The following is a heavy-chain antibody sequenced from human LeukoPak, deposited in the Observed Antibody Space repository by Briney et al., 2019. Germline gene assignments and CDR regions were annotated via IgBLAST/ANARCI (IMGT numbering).Heavy chain of an antibody. CDR3: ARGLACSSTSCAGYYMDV. D-gene: IGHD2-2*01. CDR2: INHSGST. V-gene: IGHV4-34*01. CDR1: GGSFSGYY. J-gene: IGHJ6*03. Sequence: SETLSLTCAVHGGSFSGYYWSWIRQPPGKGLEWIGEINHSGSTNYHPSLKSRVTISVDTSKNQFSLKLSSVTAADTAVYYCARGLACSSTSCAGYYMDVWGKGTTVTVSS.